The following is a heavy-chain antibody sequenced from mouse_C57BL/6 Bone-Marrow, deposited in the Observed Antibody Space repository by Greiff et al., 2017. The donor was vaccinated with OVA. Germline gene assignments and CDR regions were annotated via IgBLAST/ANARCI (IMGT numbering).Heavy chain of an antibody. J-gene: IGHJ2*01. D-gene: IGHD2-5*01. Sequence: EVNVVESGGGLVQPGESLKLSCESNEYEFPSHDMSWVRKTPEKRLELVAAINSDGGSTYYPDTMERRFIISRDNTKKTLYLQMSSLRSEDTALYYCARPSIVTTDFDYWGQGTTLTVSS. CDR3: ARPSIVTTDFDY. CDR1: EYEFPSHD. CDR2: INSDGGST. V-gene: IGHV5-2*01.